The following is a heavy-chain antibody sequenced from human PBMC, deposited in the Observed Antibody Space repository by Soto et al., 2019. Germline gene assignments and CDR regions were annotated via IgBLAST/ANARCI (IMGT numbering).Heavy chain of an antibody. CDR1: GDSISSGGYY. CDR3: ARGLYNWNYFDY. J-gene: IGHJ4*02. V-gene: IGHV4-31*03. CDR2: IYYSGST. Sequence: PSETLSLTCSVSGDSISSGGYYWSWIRQHPGKGLEWIGYIYYSGSTHYNPSLKSRVTISVDTSKNQFSLKLSSVTAADTAVYYCARGLYNWNYFDYWGQGTLVTVSS. D-gene: IGHD1-20*01.